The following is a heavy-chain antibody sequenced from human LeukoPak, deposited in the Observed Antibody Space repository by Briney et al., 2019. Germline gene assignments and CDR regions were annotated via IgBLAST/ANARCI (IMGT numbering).Heavy chain of an antibody. D-gene: IGHD3-22*01. Sequence: GGSLRLSCAASGFAFSSYGMHWVRQAPGKGLEWGAVISYDGSNKYYADSVKGRFTISRDNSKNTLYLQMNSLRAEDMAVYYCTTSLTSGYYIDYWGQGTLVTVSS. CDR2: ISYDGSNK. CDR3: TTSLTSGYYIDY. V-gene: IGHV3-30*03. CDR1: GFAFSSYG. J-gene: IGHJ4*02.